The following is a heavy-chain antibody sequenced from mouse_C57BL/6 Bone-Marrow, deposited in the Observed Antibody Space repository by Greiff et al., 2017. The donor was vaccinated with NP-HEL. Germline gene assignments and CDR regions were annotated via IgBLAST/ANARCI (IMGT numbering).Heavy chain of an antibody. CDR3: ARWRGTTWFAY. CDR2: INPSSGDT. V-gene: IGHV1-81*01. CDR1: GYTFTSYG. Sequence: QVQLKESGAELARPGASVKLSCKASGYTFTSYGISWVKQRTGQGLEWIGEINPSSGDTYYNEKFKGKATLTAAKSSSTAYMELRSLTSADSAVYFCARWRGTTWFAYWGQGTLVTVSA. J-gene: IGHJ3*01. D-gene: IGHD2-14*01.